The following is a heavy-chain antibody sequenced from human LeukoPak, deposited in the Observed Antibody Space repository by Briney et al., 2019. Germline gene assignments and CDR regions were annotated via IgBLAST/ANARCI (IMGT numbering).Heavy chain of an antibody. CDR2: ISSSSYI. V-gene: IGHV3-21*04. J-gene: IGHJ6*03. CDR3: ARVKTYYYYYMDV. Sequence: GGSLRLSCAASGFTFSTYSMNWVRQAPGKGLEWVSSISSSSYIYYADSVKGRFTISRDNAKNSLYLQMNSLRAEDTALYHCARVKTYYYYYMDVWGKGTTVTVSS. CDR1: GFTFSTYS.